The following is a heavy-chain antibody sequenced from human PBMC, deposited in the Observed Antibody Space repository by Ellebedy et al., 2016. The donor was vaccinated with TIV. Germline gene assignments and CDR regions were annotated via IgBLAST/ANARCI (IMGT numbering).Heavy chain of an antibody. J-gene: IGHJ6*02. D-gene: IGHD5-12*01. Sequence: ASVKVSCXASGYSFIGYYIHWVRQAPGQGLEYMGWINPNSGGTHYAQKFQGRVTMTRDTSISTVYMELSSLRSEDTAVYYCARWDSGFLSGVYYNYGMDVWGQGTTVTVSS. CDR3: ARWDSGFLSGVYYNYGMDV. CDR1: GYSFIGYY. CDR2: INPNSGGT. V-gene: IGHV1-2*02.